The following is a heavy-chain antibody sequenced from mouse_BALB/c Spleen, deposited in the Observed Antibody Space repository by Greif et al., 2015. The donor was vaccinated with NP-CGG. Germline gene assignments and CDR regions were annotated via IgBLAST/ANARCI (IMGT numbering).Heavy chain of an antibody. CDR3: ARSGYYGSSYWYFDV. CDR2: IDPANGNT. CDR1: GFNIKDTY. V-gene: IGHV14-3*02. J-gene: IGHJ1*01. Sequence: VQLQQSGAELVKPEASVKLSCTASGFNIKDTYMHWVKQRPEQGLEWIGRIDPANGNTKYDPKFQGKATITADTSSNTAYLQLSSLTSEDTAVYYCARSGYYGSSYWYFDVWGAGATVTVSS. D-gene: IGHD1-1*01.